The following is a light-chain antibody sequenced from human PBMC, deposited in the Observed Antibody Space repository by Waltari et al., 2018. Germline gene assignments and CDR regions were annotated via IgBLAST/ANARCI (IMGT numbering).Light chain of an antibody. Sequence: QSALTQPRSVSGSPGQSVTISCTGTSSDVGGYNYVSWYQQYPGKAPKLMIYDVSKRPSGVPDRFSGSKSGKTASLTISGLQAEDEVDYYCCSYAGSYTPWVFGGGTKLTVL. V-gene: IGLV2-11*01. CDR2: DVS. J-gene: IGLJ3*02. CDR3: CSYAGSYTPWV. CDR1: SSDVGGYNY.